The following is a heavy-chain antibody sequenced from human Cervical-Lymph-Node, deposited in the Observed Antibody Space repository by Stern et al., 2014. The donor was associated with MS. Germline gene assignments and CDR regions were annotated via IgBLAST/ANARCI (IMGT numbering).Heavy chain of an antibody. CDR3: AREYGGDHFDY. J-gene: IGHJ4*02. CDR2: IKQDGREK. V-gene: IGHV3-7*03. CDR1: GFRFSSYW. D-gene: IGHD2-21*02. Sequence: EVQLVESGGGLVQPGGSLRLSCAASGFRFSSYWMSWVRQAPGKGREWVANIKQDGREKYCVDSVKGRFTISRDNTKNSLFLQLDSLRADDTAVYYCAREYGGDHFDYWGQGTLVTVSS.